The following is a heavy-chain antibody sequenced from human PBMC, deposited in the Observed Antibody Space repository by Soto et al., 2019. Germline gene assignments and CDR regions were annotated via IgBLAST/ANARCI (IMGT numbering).Heavy chain of an antibody. CDR1: GGSISSCDYY. V-gene: IGHV4-30-4*01. CDR3: ARARYSSRFYYGMDV. CDR2: IYYSGST. Sequence: SETLSLTCTVSGGSISSCDYYWSWIRQPPGKGLEWIGYIYYSGSTYYNPSLKSRVTISVDTSKNQFSLKLSSVTAADTAVYYCARARYSSRFYYGMDVWGQGTTVTVSS. J-gene: IGHJ6*02. D-gene: IGHD6-13*01.